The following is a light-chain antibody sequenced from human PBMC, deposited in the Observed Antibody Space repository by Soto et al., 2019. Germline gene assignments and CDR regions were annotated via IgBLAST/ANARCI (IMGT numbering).Light chain of an antibody. V-gene: IGKV4-1*01. CDR2: WAS. J-gene: IGKJ4*01. Sequence: DIVMTQSPDSLAVSLGERATINCKSSQSLLYSSNNKNYLTWYQHKPGQPPKLLIYWASTRKPGVPDRFSGSGSGTDFTLTISSLQAEDVAVYYCQQYYSIPPTFGGGTKVEIK. CDR1: QSLLYSSNNKNY. CDR3: QQYYSIPPT.